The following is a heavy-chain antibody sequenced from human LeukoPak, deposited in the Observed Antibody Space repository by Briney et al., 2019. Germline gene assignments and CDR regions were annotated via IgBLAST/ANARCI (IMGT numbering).Heavy chain of an antibody. Sequence: AGGSLRLSCAASGCTFSSYAMSWVRQAPGKGLEWVSAISGSGGSTYYADSVKGRFTISRDNGKNSLYLQMNSLRAEDTAVYYCARDKLAYCGGDCYPDAWGQGTLVTVSS. V-gene: IGHV3-23*01. CDR1: GCTFSSYA. J-gene: IGHJ5*02. D-gene: IGHD2-21*02. CDR2: ISGSGGST. CDR3: ARDKLAYCGGDCYPDA.